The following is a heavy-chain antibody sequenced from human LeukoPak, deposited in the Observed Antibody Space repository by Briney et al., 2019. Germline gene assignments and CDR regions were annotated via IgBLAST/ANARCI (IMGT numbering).Heavy chain of an antibody. D-gene: IGHD6-13*01. CDR1: GYTFTSYS. V-gene: IGHV1-18*01. Sequence: ASVKVSCKASGYTFTSYSISWVRQAPGQGLEWMGWISAYNGNTNYAQKLQGRVTMTTDTSTSTAYMELRSLRSDDTAVYYCARVLAAAGTYYFDYWSQGTLVTVSS. CDR2: ISAYNGNT. J-gene: IGHJ4*02. CDR3: ARVLAAAGTYYFDY.